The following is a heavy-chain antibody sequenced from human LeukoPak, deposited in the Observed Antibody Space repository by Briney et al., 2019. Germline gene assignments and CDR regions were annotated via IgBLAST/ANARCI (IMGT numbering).Heavy chain of an antibody. V-gene: IGHV3-66*01. CDR2: IYISGRT. Sequence: GGSLRLSCAASGFSVSNYYMSWVRQAPGKGLEWVSIIYISGRTYYADPVKGRFTISRENSKNTLYVQMNSLRVEDTAVYYCAKDSRSVVVTVDPYYFDYWGQGTLVTVSS. D-gene: IGHD2-21*02. CDR3: AKDSRSVVVTVDPYYFDY. J-gene: IGHJ4*02. CDR1: GFSVSNYY.